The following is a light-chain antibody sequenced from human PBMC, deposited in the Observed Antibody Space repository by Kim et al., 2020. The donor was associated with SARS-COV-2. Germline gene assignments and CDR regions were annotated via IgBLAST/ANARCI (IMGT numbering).Light chain of an antibody. CDR3: QHYNSHFLN. CDR2: KAS. J-gene: IGKJ4*01. V-gene: IGKV1-5*03. Sequence: DIQMTQSPSTLSASVGDRITITCRASQSINNWLAWYQQKPGKAPKLLIYKASNLESGVPSRFSGSGSGTEFTLTINTLQPDDFATYFCQHYNSHFLNFGGGTKVDIK. CDR1: QSINNW.